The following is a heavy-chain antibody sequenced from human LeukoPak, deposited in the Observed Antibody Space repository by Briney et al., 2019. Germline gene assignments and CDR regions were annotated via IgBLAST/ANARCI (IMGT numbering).Heavy chain of an antibody. Sequence: PGGSLRLSCAASGFTFSSYSMSWVRQAPGKGLEWVSSISSSSSYIYYADSVKGRFTISRDNAKNSLYLQMNSLRAEDTAVYYCAREGAGPDQYSSSWRPPFGYWGQGTLVTVSS. J-gene: IGHJ4*02. CDR2: ISSSSSYI. D-gene: IGHD6-13*01. CDR3: AREGAGPDQYSSSWRPPFGY. V-gene: IGHV3-21*01. CDR1: GFTFSSYS.